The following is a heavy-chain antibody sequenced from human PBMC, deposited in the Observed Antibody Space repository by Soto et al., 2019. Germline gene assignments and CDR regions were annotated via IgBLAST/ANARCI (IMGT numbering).Heavy chain of an antibody. V-gene: IGHV3-30-3*01. CDR2: ISYDGSNK. CDR3: ARDPIPLIVGASMYFDY. D-gene: IGHD1-26*01. CDR1: GFTFSSYA. Sequence: PGGSLRLCCAASGFTFSSYAMHWVRQAPGKGLEWVAVISYDGSNKYYAGSVKGRFTISRDNSKNTLYLQMNSLRAEDTAVYYCARDPIPLIVGASMYFDYWGQGTLVTVSS. J-gene: IGHJ4*02.